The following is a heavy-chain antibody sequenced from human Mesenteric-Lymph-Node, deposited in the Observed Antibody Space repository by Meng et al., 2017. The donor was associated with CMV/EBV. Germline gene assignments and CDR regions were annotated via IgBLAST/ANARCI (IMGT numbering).Heavy chain of an antibody. CDR3: AGYSSGWGRWFDP. CDR1: GDSIRSGGYS. D-gene: IGHD6-19*01. Sequence: VSGDSIRSGGYSWSWIRQPPGKGLEWIGHIYHSGTTYYNPSLKTRVAISVDRFKNKFFLKLSSVTAADTAVYYCAGYSSGWGRWFDPWGQGTLVTVSS. CDR2: IYHSGTT. J-gene: IGHJ5*02. V-gene: IGHV4-30-2*01.